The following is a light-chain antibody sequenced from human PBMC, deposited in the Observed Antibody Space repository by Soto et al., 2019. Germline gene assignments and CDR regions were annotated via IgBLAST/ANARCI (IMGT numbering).Light chain of an antibody. J-gene: IGKJ2*01. CDR3: QQYGSSPPYT. Sequence: EIVLTQSPGTLSLSPGERATLSCRANQSVSSAYLAWYQQKPGQAPRLLISGASIRATGIPERFSGSGSGTDFTLTISRLETEDSAVYYCQQYGSSPPYTFGQRTKLEIK. CDR1: QSVSSAY. V-gene: IGKV3-20*01. CDR2: GAS.